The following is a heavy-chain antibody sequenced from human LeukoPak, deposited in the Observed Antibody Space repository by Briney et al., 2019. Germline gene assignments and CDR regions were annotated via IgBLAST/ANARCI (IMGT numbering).Heavy chain of an antibody. J-gene: IGHJ4*02. D-gene: IGHD6-19*01. CDR1: GYTFSSYG. Sequence: ASVKVSCKASGYTFSSYGTIWVRQAPGQGLEWMGWISAYNGNTNYAQNLQGRVTMTTDTSTSTAYMELRSLRSDDTAVYYCARDLGIAVAGQFDYWGQGTLVTVSS. CDR3: ARDLGIAVAGQFDY. V-gene: IGHV1-18*01. CDR2: ISAYNGNT.